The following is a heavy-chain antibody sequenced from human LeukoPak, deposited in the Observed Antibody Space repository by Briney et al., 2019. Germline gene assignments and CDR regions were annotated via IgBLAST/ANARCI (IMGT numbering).Heavy chain of an antibody. CDR1: GFTFSSYS. D-gene: IGHD5-24*01. J-gene: IGHJ3*02. CDR2: IRFTGGYI. Sequence: GGSLRLSCAASGFTFSSYSMNWVRQAPGRGLEWVSSIRFTGGYIYYADSVKGRFTISRDNAKNSLYLQMNSLRAEDTAVYYCARGRRDGTRNAFDIWGQGTMVTVSS. CDR3: ARGRRDGTRNAFDI. V-gene: IGHV3-21*01.